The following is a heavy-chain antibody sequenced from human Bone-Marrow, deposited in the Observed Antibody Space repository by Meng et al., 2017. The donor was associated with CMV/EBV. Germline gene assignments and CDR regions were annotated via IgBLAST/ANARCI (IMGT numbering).Heavy chain of an antibody. CDR1: GFTFSSYS. CDR3: ARDERGGGRQQLGY. Sequence: GESLKISCAASGFTFSSYSMNWVRQAPGKGLEWVSYISSSSSTIYYADSVKGRFTISRDNAKNSLYLQMNSLRAEDTAVYYCARDERGGGRQQLGYWGQGTLVTVSS. V-gene: IGHV3-48*04. CDR2: ISSSSSTI. D-gene: IGHD6-13*01. J-gene: IGHJ4*02.